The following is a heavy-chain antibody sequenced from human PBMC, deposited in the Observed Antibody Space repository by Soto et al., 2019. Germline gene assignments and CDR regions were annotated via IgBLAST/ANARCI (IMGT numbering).Heavy chain of an antibody. V-gene: IGHV4-34*01. J-gene: IGHJ6*02. Sequence: SETLSLTCAVYGGSFSGYYWSWIRQPPGKGLEWIGEINHSGSTNYNPSLKSRVTISVDTSKNQFSLKLSSVTAADTAVYYCAGGWLLWFGELYYYYGMDVWGQGTTVTVSS. D-gene: IGHD3-10*01. CDR1: GGSFSGYY. CDR2: INHSGST. CDR3: AGGWLLWFGELYYYYGMDV.